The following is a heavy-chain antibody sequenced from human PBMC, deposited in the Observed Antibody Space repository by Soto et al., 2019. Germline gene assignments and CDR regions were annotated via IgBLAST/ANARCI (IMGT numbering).Heavy chain of an antibody. CDR1: GFSFNSFS. CDR3: AKALLGAMAPYDY. Sequence: GSLLLACAASGFSFNSFSMSGVRQAPGKGLQWVAVISGSGGATYYADFVKGRFTISRDNSKKTLFLQMNSLRADDTALYYCAKALLGAMAPYDYWGPGSLVTVSS. D-gene: IGHD5-18*01. CDR2: ISGSGGAT. J-gene: IGHJ4*02. V-gene: IGHV3-23*01.